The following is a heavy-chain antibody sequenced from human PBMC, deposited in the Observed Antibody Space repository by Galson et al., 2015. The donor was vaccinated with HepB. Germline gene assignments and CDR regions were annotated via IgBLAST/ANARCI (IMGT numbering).Heavy chain of an antibody. J-gene: IGHJ6*03. CDR3: ARSPVAEPAANSYYYYYMDV. V-gene: IGHV3-21*01. CDR1: GVTFRSYC. D-gene: IGHD2-2*01. Sequence: SLRLSCAASGVTFRSYCMNWVRQAPGKGLEWVSSISDISTYVYYADAVKGRFTISRDNAKNSLFLHMDSLRAEDTAVYYCARSPVAEPAANSYYYYYMDVWGKGTTVTVSS. CDR2: ISDISTYV.